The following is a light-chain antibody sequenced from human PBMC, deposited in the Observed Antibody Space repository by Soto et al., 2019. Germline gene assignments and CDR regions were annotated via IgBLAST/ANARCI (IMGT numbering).Light chain of an antibody. V-gene: IGLV2-14*01. CDR2: DVS. J-gene: IGLJ3*02. Sequence: QSVLTQPGSVSGSPGQTITISSTGTSSDVGGYNYVSWYQQHPGKAPKLMIYDVSNRPSGVSNRFSGSKSGNTASLTISGLQAEDEADYYCGSYTSSSTWVFGGGTKLTVL. CDR1: SSDVGGYNY. CDR3: GSYTSSSTWV.